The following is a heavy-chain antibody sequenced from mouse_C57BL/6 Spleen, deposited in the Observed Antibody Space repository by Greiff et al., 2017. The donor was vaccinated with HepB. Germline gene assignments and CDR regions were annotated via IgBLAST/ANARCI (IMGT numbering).Heavy chain of an antibody. Sequence: EVQLQQSGAELVRPGASVKLSCTASGFNIKDDYMHWVKQRPEQGLEWIGWIDPENGDTEYASKFQGKATITADTSSNTAYLQLSSLTSEDTAVYYCTTEEDDGNYLFAYWGQGTLVTVSA. J-gene: IGHJ3*01. D-gene: IGHD2-1*01. CDR2: IDPENGDT. CDR3: TTEEDDGNYLFAY. CDR1: GFNIKDDY. V-gene: IGHV14-4*01.